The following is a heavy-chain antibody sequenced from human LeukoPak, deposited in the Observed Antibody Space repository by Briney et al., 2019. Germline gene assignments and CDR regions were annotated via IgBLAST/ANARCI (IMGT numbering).Heavy chain of an antibody. CDR2: IKKDGSEK. CDR3: ARRLSGVTGYTYGRGINY. J-gene: IGHJ4*02. Sequence: PGGSLRLSCAASGFTFSFYWMSWVRQAPGKGLEWVANIKKDGSEKYYVDSVKGRFTISRDNAKTSLYLQMISLRAEDTAVYYCARRLSGVTGYTYGRGINYWGQGTLVTVSS. D-gene: IGHD5-18*01. CDR1: GFTFSFYW. V-gene: IGHV3-7*01.